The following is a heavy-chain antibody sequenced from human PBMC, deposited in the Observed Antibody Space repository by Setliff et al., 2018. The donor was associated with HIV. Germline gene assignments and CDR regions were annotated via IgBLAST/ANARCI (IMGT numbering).Heavy chain of an antibody. CDR2: INHSGNI. CDR1: GGSFSNYY. J-gene: IGHJ4*02. CDR3: TRGYDSSGYAFDS. Sequence: ETLTLTCAVYGGSFSNYYWTWIRQPPGKGLEWLGEINHSGNIYYNPSLKNGVTISVDTSKNHLSLKLSSVTAADTAVYYCTRGYDSSGYAFDSWGQGTLVTVSS. V-gene: IGHV4-34*01. D-gene: IGHD3-22*01.